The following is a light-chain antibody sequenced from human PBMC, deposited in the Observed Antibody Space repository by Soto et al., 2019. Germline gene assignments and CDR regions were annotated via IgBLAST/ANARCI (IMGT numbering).Light chain of an antibody. Sequence: QSVLTQPASVSGSPGQSITISCTGTSSDVGAYNFVSWYQFHPGRAPKLIIYEVTIRPSGVSNRFSGSKSGNTASLTISGLQAEDEANYYCSSFTTSYFYVFGPGTKVTVL. V-gene: IGLV2-14*01. CDR3: SSFTTSYFYV. CDR1: SSDVGAYNF. J-gene: IGLJ1*01. CDR2: EVT.